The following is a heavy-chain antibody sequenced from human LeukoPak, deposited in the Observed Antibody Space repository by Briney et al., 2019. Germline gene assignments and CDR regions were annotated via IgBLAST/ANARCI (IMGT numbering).Heavy chain of an antibody. J-gene: IGHJ4*02. CDR1: RYTFTNYE. V-gene: IGHV1-8*01. Sequence: VSVKVSCKASRYTFTNYEINGVRRRIGQGREWLGWMNPSSGNTGYAQKFQGRVTMTRDTSISTAYMELSSLRSEDTAVYYCAGYLSGYDESGLDYWGQGTLVTVSS. D-gene: IGHD5-12*01. CDR2: MNPSSGNT. CDR3: AGYLSGYDESGLDY.